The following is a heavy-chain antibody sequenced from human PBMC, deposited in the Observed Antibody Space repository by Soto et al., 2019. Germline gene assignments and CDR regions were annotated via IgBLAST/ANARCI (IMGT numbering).Heavy chain of an antibody. D-gene: IGHD3-3*01. CDR3: AMNIWAGLLRFLEWSGMDV. CDR1: GGSFSGYY. J-gene: IGHJ6*02. CDR2: INHSGST. V-gene: IGHV4-34*01. Sequence: SETLSLTCAVYGGSFSGYYWSWIRQPPGKGLEWIGEINHSGSTNYNPSLKSRVTISVDTSNNQFSLKLSSVTAADTAVYYCAMNIWAGLLRFLEWSGMDVWGQGTTVTVSS.